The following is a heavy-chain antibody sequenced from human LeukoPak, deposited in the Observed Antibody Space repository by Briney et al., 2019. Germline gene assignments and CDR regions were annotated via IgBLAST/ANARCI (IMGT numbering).Heavy chain of an antibody. Sequence: SETLSLTCTVSGGSISSYYWSWIRQPPGKGLEWIGSIYNSGSTYYNPSLKSRVTISVDTSKNQFSLKLSSVTAADTAVYYCARQSYDSSGYYLGRAPFDYWGQGTLVTVSS. CDR1: GGSISSYY. CDR3: ARQSYDSSGYYLGRAPFDY. J-gene: IGHJ4*02. V-gene: IGHV4-59*08. CDR2: IYNSGST. D-gene: IGHD3-22*01.